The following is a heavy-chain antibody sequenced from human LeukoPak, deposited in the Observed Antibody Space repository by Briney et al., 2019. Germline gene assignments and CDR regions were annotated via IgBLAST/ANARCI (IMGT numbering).Heavy chain of an antibody. CDR3: ARGRFSRSMVRGVICAFDI. D-gene: IGHD3-10*01. V-gene: IGHV1-8*03. CDR1: GYTFTGYY. Sequence: ASVKVSCKASGYTFTGYYMHWVRQAPGQGLEWMGWMNPNSGNTGYAQKFQGRVTITRNTSISTAYMELSSLRSEDTAVYYCARGRFSRSMVRGVICAFDIWGQGTMVTVSS. CDR2: MNPNSGNT. J-gene: IGHJ3*02.